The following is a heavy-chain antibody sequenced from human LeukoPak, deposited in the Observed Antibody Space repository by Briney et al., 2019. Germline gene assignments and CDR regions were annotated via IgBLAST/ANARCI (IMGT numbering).Heavy chain of an antibody. D-gene: IGHD2-15*01. V-gene: IGHV3-30*02. J-gene: IGHJ4*02. Sequence: GGSLRLSCAASGFTFSSYGMHWVRQAPGKGLEWVAFIRYDGSNKYYADSVKGRFTISRDNSKNTLYLQVNSLRAEDTAVYYCAKEEFCSGGSCYPDYWGQGTLVTVSS. CDR2: IRYDGSNK. CDR1: GFTFSSYG. CDR3: AKEEFCSGGSCYPDY.